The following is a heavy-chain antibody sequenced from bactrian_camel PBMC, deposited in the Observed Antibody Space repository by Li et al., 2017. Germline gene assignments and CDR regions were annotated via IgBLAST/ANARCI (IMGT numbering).Heavy chain of an antibody. CDR3: AAGDTWYCLSDFRARNFAY. CDR1: GFAFSDYW. J-gene: IGHJ6*01. Sequence: HVQLVESGGGLVQPGGSLRLSCAASGFAFSDYWMYWVRQAPGKGLEWVSTISPEGISTRHVASVRGRFTSSRDNAKNVLYLQMNSLKPEDTGLYFCAAGDTWYCLSDFRARNFAYWGQGTQVTVS. D-gene: IGHD2*01. V-gene: IGHV3S1*01. CDR2: ISPEGIST.